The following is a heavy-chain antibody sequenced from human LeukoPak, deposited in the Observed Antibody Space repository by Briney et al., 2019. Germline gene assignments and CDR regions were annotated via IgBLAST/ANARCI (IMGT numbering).Heavy chain of an antibody. D-gene: IGHD2/OR15-2a*01. Sequence: PSETLSLTCAVYGGSFSGYYWSWIRQPPGKGLEWIGSIYYSGSTYYNPSLKSRVTISVDTSKNQFSLKLSSVTAADTAVYYCASVFTTFWGQGTLVTVSS. CDR1: GGSFSGYY. V-gene: IGHV4-34*01. CDR3: ASVFTTF. J-gene: IGHJ4*02. CDR2: IYYSGST.